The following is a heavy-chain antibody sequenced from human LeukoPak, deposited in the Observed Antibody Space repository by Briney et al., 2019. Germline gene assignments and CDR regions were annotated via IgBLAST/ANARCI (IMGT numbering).Heavy chain of an antibody. CDR3: AKTHRYCSSTSCYLPYYYYYMDV. V-gene: IGHV1-2*02. Sequence: ASVTVSFKASGYTFTVYYMHWVRQAPGQGLEWMGWINPNSGGTNYAQKFQGRVTMTRDTSISTAYMELSRLRSDDTAFYYCAKTHRYCSSTSCYLPYYYYYMDVWGKGTTVTVSS. J-gene: IGHJ6*03. D-gene: IGHD2-2*01. CDR2: INPNSGGT. CDR1: GYTFTVYY.